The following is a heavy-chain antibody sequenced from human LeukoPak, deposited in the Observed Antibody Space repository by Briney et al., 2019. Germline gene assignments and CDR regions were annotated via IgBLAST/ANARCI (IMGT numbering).Heavy chain of an antibody. CDR2: ISYDGSNK. J-gene: IGHJ3*02. Sequence: GGSLRLSCAASGFTFSNYAMNWVRQAPGKGLEWVAIISYDGSNKYYADSVKGRFTIPRDNSKNTLYLQMNSLRAEDTAVYYCARDRLGYSSGWYNAFDIWGQGTMVIVSS. CDR1: GFTFSNYA. CDR3: ARDRLGYSSGWYNAFDI. V-gene: IGHV3-30*04. D-gene: IGHD6-19*01.